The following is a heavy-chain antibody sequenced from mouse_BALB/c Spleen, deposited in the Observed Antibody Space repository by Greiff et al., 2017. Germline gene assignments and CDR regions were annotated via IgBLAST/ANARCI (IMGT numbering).Heavy chain of an antibody. CDR2: IYPGGGYT. J-gene: IGHJ4*01. Sequence: QVQLQQSGAELVRPGTSVKISCKASGYTFTNYWLGWIKQRPGHGLEWIGDIYPGGGYTNYNEKFKGKATLTADTSSSTAYMQLSSLTSEDSAVYFCARSPHYYGSSHDAMDYWGQGTSVTVSS. CDR3: ARSPHYYGSSHDAMDY. CDR1: GYTFTNYW. V-gene: IGHV1-63*02. D-gene: IGHD1-1*01.